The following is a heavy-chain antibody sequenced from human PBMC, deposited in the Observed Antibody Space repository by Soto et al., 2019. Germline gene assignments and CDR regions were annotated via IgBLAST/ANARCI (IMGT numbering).Heavy chain of an antibody. CDR2: ISGSGGST. D-gene: IGHD6-13*01. CDR3: AKDIAAAGYYFDY. J-gene: IGHJ4*02. CDR1: GFTFRGYA. Sequence: PGGSLRLSCAASGFTFRGYARSWVRQAPGKGLEWVSAISGSGGSTYYADSVKGRFTISRDNSKNTLYLQMNSLRAEDTAVYYCAKDIAAAGYYFDYWGQGTLVTVSS. V-gene: IGHV3-23*01.